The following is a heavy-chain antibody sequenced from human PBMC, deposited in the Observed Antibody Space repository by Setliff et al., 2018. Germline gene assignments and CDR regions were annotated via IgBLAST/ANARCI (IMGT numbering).Heavy chain of an antibody. CDR2: ISNSGGMF. CDR3: VRDLHWGFDY. Sequence: GGSLRLSCAASGFTFSSYSMNWVRQAPGKGLEWVSTISNSGGMFYYADSVKGRFTISRDNVKNSLFLQMNSLRAEDTAVYYCVRDLHWGFDYWGLGTLVTVSS. V-gene: IGHV3-48*01. CDR1: GFTFSSYS. D-gene: IGHD7-27*01. J-gene: IGHJ4*02.